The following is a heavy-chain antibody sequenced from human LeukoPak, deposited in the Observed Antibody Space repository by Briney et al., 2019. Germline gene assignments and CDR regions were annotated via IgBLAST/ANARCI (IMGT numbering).Heavy chain of an antibody. Sequence: GGSLRLSCAASGLTFSSYWMSWVRQAPGKGLEWVANVKQDGSEKYYVDSVKGRFTISRDNAKNSLYLQMNSLRAEDTAVYYCAKRVVVPAANWFDPWGQGTLVTVSS. CDR3: AKRVVVPAANWFDP. D-gene: IGHD2-2*01. CDR2: VKQDGSEK. V-gene: IGHV3-7*01. CDR1: GLTFSSYW. J-gene: IGHJ5*02.